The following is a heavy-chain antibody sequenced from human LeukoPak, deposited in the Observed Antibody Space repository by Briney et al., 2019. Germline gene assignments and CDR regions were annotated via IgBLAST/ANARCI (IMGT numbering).Heavy chain of an antibody. J-gene: IGHJ4*02. V-gene: IGHV4-59*01. Sequence: PSETLSLTCTVSGGSLSSYYWSWIRQPPGKGLEWIGYIYYSGSTNYNPSLKSRVTISVATSKNQFSLKLSSVTAADTAVYYCARGQSGSYFDYWGQGTLVTVSS. CDR3: ARGQSGSYFDY. CDR1: GGSLSSYY. CDR2: IYYSGST. D-gene: IGHD1-26*01.